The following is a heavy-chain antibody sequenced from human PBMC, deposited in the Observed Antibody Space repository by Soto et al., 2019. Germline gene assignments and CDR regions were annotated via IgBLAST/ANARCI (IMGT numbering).Heavy chain of an antibody. J-gene: IGHJ4*02. Sequence: SLRLFSEAPCFPFGRYQMNWVRTAPGKGLERVSHTSGSSSTIYYADFLKGRFTIYRDNAKNSLYLQMNSLRAEDTAVYYCVRGSREYYDSSGFEYWGQGTLVNVSP. D-gene: IGHD3-22*01. CDR2: TSGSSSTI. V-gene: IGHV3-48*03. CDR1: CFPFGRYQ. CDR3: VRGSREYYDSSGFEY.